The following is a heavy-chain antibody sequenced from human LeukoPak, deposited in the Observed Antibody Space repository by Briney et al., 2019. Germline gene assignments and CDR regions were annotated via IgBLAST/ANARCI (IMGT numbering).Heavy chain of an antibody. J-gene: IGHJ3*02. V-gene: IGHV4-30-2*01. CDR3: ARVGYSSPLI. Sequence: PSETLSLTCTVSGGSISSGGYYWSWIRQPPGKGLEWIGYIYHSGSTYYNPSLKSRVTISVDRSKNQFSLKLSSVTAADTAVYYCARVGYSSPLIWGQGTMVTVSS. CDR1: GGSISSGGYY. D-gene: IGHD6-13*01. CDR2: IYHSGST.